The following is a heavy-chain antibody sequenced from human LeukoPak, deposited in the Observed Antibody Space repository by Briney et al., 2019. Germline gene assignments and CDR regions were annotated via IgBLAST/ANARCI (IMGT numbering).Heavy chain of an antibody. V-gene: IGHV1-69*06. CDR2: IIPIFGTA. CDR1: GGTFSSYA. D-gene: IGHD3-16*01. J-gene: IGHJ4*02. CDR3: AYEWGEPDNFDY. Sequence: ASVKVSCKASGGTFSSYAISWVRQAPGQGLEWMGGIIPIFGTANYAQKFQGRVTITADKSTSTAYMELSSLRSEDTAVYYCAYEWGEPDNFDYWGQGTLVTVSS.